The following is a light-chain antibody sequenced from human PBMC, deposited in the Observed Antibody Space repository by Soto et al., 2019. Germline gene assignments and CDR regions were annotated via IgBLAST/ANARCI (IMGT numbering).Light chain of an antibody. CDR1: NNDVGFYNY. Sequence: QSALTQPRSVSGSPGQSVTISCTGTNNDVGFYNYVSWYQQQLGKAPKLLIYDVNKRPSGVPPRFSGSKSANTAPLTISGLQAADEADYYCNSYAGGLVLFGGGTKLTVL. V-gene: IGLV2-11*01. CDR3: NSYAGGLVL. J-gene: IGLJ2*01. CDR2: DVN.